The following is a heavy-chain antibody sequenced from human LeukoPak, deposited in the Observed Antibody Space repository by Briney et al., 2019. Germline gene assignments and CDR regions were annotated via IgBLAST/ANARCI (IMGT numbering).Heavy chain of an antibody. J-gene: IGHJ4*02. V-gene: IGHV4-34*01. Sequence: PSETLSLTCAVYGGSFSGYYWSWNRQPPGKGLEWIGEINHSGSTNYNPSLKSRVTISVDTSKNQFSLKLSSVTAADTAVYYCARGYGGNSNWGQGTLVTVSS. CDR3: ARGYGGNSN. D-gene: IGHD4-23*01. CDR1: GGSFSGYY. CDR2: INHSGST.